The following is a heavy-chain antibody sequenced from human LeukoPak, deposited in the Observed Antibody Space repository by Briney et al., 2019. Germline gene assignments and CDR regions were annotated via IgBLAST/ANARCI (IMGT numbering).Heavy chain of an antibody. CDR2: INAGNGNT. V-gene: IGHV1-3*01. CDR1: GYIFTSYA. J-gene: IGHJ4*02. Sequence: GASVKVSCKASGYIFTSYAMHWVRQAPGQRLEWMGWINAGNGNTKYSQKFQGRVTITRDTSASTVYMELSSLRSEDAAVYYCARDSGSGNNDYWGQGTLVTVSS. CDR3: ARDSGSGNNDY. D-gene: IGHD1-26*01.